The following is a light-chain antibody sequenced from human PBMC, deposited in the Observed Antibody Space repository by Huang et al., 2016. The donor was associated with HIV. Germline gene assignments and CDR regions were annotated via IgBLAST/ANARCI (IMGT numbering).Light chain of an antibody. CDR3: QQRSNWPT. J-gene: IGKJ3*01. V-gene: IGKV3-11*01. Sequence: EIVLTQSPATLSLSPGERATLSCRASQSVSSYLACYQQKPGQAPRLPIYDASNRATGIPARFSGSGSGTDFTLTISSLEPEDFAVYYCQQRSNWPTFGPGTKVDIK. CDR1: QSVSSY. CDR2: DAS.